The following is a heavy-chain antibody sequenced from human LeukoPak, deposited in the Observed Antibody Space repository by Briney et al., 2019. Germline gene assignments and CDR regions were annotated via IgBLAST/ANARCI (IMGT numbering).Heavy chain of an antibody. CDR3: ARKWRLTYEFDY. J-gene: IGHJ4*02. CDR2: IYNSGSV. CDR1: GFIFNNYA. Sequence: NAGGSLRLSCAGSGFIFNNYAMHWVRQPPGKGLEWIGYIYNSGSVNYNPSLKSRVTISVDTSKNQFSLKLTSVTAADTAVYFCARKWRLTYEFDYWGQGTLVTVSS. V-gene: IGHV4-59*01. D-gene: IGHD5-12*01.